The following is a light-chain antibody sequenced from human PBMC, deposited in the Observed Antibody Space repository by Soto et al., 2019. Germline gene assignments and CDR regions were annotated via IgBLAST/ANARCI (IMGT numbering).Light chain of an antibody. CDR2: GGS. CDR1: SSDIGSYNL. J-gene: IGLJ1*01. Sequence: QSVLTQPASVSGSPGQSITISCAGTSSDIGSYNLVSWYQHHPGKAPKLIIYGGSQRPSAVSDRFSGSESGNTASLTISGLQAEDEADYYCCSYAGSSTSVFGTGTKVTVL. V-gene: IGLV2-23*01. CDR3: CSYAGSSTSV.